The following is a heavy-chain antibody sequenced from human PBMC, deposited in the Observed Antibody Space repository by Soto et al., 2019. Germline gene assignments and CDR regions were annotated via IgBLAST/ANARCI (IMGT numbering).Heavy chain of an antibody. Sequence: ASVKVSCKASGYTFSTHGMHWVRQAPGQSLEWMGWLNGGTGQTRYSQRFQDRVIITRDTSASTGYMELRSLRSEDTAVYYCARGKGMEENYFYYGMDIWGQGTTVTVSS. CDR3: ARGKGMEENYFYYGMDI. D-gene: IGHD3-10*01. CDR1: GYTFSTHG. V-gene: IGHV1-3*01. J-gene: IGHJ6*02. CDR2: LNGGTGQT.